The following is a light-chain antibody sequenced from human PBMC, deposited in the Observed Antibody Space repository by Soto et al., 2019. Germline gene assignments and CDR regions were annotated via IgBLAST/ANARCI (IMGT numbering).Light chain of an antibody. J-gene: IGLJ3*02. CDR3: QVWDSTNVV. Sequence: SYELSQPLSVSVALGQTARITCGGNNIGSKIVHWYQQKPGQAPVAVIYRDTNRPSGIPERFSGSNSGNTATLTISRAHAGDEADYYCQVWDSTNVVFGGGTKVTVL. V-gene: IGLV3-9*01. CDR1: NIGSKI. CDR2: RDT.